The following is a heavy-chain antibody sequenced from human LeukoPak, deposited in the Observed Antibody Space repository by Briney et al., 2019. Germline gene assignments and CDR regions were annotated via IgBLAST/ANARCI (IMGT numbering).Heavy chain of an antibody. CDR2: INPDGRST. Sequence: GGSLRLSCAASGFVFSNYWMHWVRQAPGKGPVWVSRINPDGRSTNYADSVKGRFTISRDNAKTTVYLQMNSLRAEDTAVYYCAKGGGYGSGTYSEDWGKGILVTVS. J-gene: IGHJ4*02. V-gene: IGHV3-74*01. CDR3: AKGGGYGSGTYSED. D-gene: IGHD3-10*01. CDR1: GFVFSNYW.